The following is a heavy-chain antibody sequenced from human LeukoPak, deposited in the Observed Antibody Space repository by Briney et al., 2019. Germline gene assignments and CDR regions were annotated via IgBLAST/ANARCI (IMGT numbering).Heavy chain of an antibody. CDR2: INEDGSEK. J-gene: IGHJ3*02. D-gene: IGHD3-10*01. Sequence: PGGSLRLSCEASGFTLSSNWMSWVRQAPRRGLEWVANINEDGSEKYYVDSVKGRFTISRDNARTPLYLQMNSLRAEDTAVYYCARERRGGGAFDIWGQGTVVTVSS. CDR3: ARERRGGGAFDI. V-gene: IGHV3-7*01. CDR1: GFTLSSNW.